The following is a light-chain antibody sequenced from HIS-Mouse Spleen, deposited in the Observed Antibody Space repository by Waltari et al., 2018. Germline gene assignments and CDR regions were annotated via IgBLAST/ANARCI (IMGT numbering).Light chain of an antibody. CDR2: AAS. CDR3: QQYYSYPWT. J-gene: IGKJ1*01. Sequence: AIRMTQSPSSFSASTGDRVTITCRASQGISSYLAWYHQKPGKAPQLLIYAASTLQSGVPSRFSGSGSGTDFTLTISCLQSEDFATYYCQQYYSYPWTFGQGTKVEIK. V-gene: IGKV1-8*01. CDR1: QGISSY.